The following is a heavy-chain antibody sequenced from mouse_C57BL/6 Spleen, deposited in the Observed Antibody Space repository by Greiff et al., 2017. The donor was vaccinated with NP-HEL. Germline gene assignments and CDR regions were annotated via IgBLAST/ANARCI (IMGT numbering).Heavy chain of an antibody. D-gene: IGHD2-3*01. CDR1: GYTFTDYE. CDR2: IDPETGGT. CDR3: TRYYDGYSFDY. J-gene: IGHJ2*01. Sequence: QVQLKESGAELVRPGASVTLSCKASGYTFTDYEMHWVKQTPVHGLEWIGAIDPETGGTAYNQKFKGKAILTADKSSSTAYMELRSLTSEDSAVYYCTRYYDGYSFDYWGQGTTLTVSS. V-gene: IGHV1-15*01.